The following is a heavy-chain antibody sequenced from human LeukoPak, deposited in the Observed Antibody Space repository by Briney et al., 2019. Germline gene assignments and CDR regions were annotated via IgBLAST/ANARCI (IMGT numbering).Heavy chain of an antibody. CDR3: TRETYYYDSSGPYGDAFDI. D-gene: IGHD3-22*01. CDR2: INHSGST. Sequence: SETLSLTCAVYGGSFSGYYWSWIRQPPGKGLEWIGEINHSGSTNYNPSLKSRVTISVDTSKNQFSLKLSSVTAADTAVYYCTRETYYYDSSGPYGDAFDIWGQGTMVTVSS. CDR1: GGSFSGYY. V-gene: IGHV4-34*09. J-gene: IGHJ3*02.